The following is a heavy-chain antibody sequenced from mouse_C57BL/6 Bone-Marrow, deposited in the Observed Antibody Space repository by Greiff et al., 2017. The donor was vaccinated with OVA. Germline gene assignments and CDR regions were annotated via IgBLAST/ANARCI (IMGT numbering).Heavy chain of an antibody. V-gene: IGHV14-4*01. D-gene: IGHD1-2*01. CDR1: GFNIKDDY. CDR2: IDPENGDT. Sequence: VQLKQSGAELVRPGASVKLSCTASGFNIKDDYMHWVKQRPEQGLEWIGWIDPENGDTEYASKFQGKATITADTSSNTAYLQLSSLTSEDTAVYYCTTNYYGDYYFDYWGQGTTLTVSS. CDR3: TTNYYGDYYFDY. J-gene: IGHJ2*01.